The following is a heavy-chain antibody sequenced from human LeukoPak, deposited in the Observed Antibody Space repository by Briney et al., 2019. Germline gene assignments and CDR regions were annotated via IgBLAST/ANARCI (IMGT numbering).Heavy chain of an antibody. D-gene: IGHD3-10*01. V-gene: IGHV1-18*01. J-gene: IGHJ5*02. CDR2: ISAYNGNT. CDR1: GGTLSSSA. CDR3: AREPLLWFGELLEGNWFDP. Sequence: ASVKVSCKASGGTLSSSAISWVRQAPGQGLEWMGWISAYNGNTNYAQKLQGRVTMTTDTSTSTAYMELRSLRSDDTAVYYCAREPLLWFGELLEGNWFDPWGQGTLVTVSP.